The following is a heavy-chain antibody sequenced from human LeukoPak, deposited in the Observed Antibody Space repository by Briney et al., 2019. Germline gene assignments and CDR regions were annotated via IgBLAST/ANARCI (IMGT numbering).Heavy chain of an antibody. CDR2: IYYSGST. Sequence: SETLSLTCTVSGGSISSSNYYWGWIRQPPGKGLEWIGSIYYSGSTYYNPSLKSRVTISVDTSKNQFSLKLSSVTAADTAVYYCARQADSGSYWGQGTLVTVSS. V-gene: IGHV4-39*01. CDR3: ARQADSGSY. D-gene: IGHD1-26*01. CDR1: GGSISSSNYY. J-gene: IGHJ4*02.